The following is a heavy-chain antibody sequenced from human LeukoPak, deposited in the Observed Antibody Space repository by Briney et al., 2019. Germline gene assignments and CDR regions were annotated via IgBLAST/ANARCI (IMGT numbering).Heavy chain of an antibody. J-gene: IGHJ4*02. D-gene: IGHD6-13*01. V-gene: IGHV4-28*01. Sequence: KASDTRSLTCAVSGYSISSSNWWGWIRQPPGKGLEWIGYIYYSGSTYYNPSLKSRVTMSVDTSKNQFSLKLSSVTAVDTAVYYCARTPSRGDFDYWGQGTLVTVSS. CDR3: ARTPSRGDFDY. CDR2: IYYSGST. CDR1: GYSISSSNW.